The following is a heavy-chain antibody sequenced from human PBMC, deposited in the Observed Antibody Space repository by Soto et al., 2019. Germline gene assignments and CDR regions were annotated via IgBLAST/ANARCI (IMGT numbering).Heavy chain of an antibody. D-gene: IGHD6-19*01. CDR1: GDSVSSNSAA. V-gene: IGHV6-1*01. Sequence: SQTLSLTCAISGDSVSSNSAAWNWIRQSPSRGLERLGRTYYRSKWYNDYAVSVKSRITINPDTSKNQFSLQLNSVTPEDTAVYYCARDVVAVAGTYYYYYGMDVWGQRTTVTVSS. CDR2: TYYRSKWYN. CDR3: ARDVVAVAGTYYYYYGMDV. J-gene: IGHJ6*02.